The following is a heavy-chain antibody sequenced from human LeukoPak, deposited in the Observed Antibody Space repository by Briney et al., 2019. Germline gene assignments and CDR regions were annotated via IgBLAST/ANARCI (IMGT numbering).Heavy chain of an antibody. CDR2: IYYSGNT. CDR1: GGSISSRSYN. Sequence: SETLSLTCTVSGGSISSRSYNWAWIRQPPGKGLEWIGTIYYSGNTYYNPSLKSRVTISVDTSKIQFSLKVSSVTATDTAVYYCARGSDWYNYWGQGTLVTVSS. V-gene: IGHV4-39*01. D-gene: IGHD6-19*01. J-gene: IGHJ4*02. CDR3: ARGSDWYNY.